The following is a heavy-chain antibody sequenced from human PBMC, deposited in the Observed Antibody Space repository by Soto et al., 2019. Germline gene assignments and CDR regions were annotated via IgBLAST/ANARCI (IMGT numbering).Heavy chain of an antibody. CDR3: ARDGGWYAGLDP. J-gene: IGHJ5*02. D-gene: IGHD6-19*01. V-gene: IGHV3-53*02. CDR1: GFTVSSKY. CDR2: IYSGGST. Sequence: EVQLVETGGGLIQPGGSLRLSCAASGFTVSSKYMSWVRQAPGKGLEWVSVIYSGGSTNYADSVKGRFTVSRDNSKNMLYLQMNSLRAEDTAVYYCARDGGWYAGLDPWGQGTLVTVSS.